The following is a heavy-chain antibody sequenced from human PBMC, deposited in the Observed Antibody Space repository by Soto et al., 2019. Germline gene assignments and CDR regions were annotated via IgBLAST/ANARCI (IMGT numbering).Heavy chain of an antibody. CDR2: ISSSGSTI. Sequence: EVQLVESGGGLVQPGGSLRLSCAASGFTFGSYEMNWVRQAPGKGLEWVSYISSSGSTIYYADSVKGRFTISRDNAKNSLYLQMNSLRAEDTAVYFCTREGRGYNYGDYFDYWGQGTLVTVSS. J-gene: IGHJ4*02. CDR1: GFTFGSYE. V-gene: IGHV3-48*03. CDR3: TREGRGYNYGDYFDY. D-gene: IGHD5-18*01.